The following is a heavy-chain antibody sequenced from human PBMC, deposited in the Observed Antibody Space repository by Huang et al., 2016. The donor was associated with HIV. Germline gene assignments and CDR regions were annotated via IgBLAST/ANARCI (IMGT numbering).Heavy chain of an antibody. J-gene: IGHJ3*02. Sequence: QVQLVQSGAEVKKPGASVKVSCKASGYTFTGNYMNWVRQAPGKGLEWMVCINPNSRGTNYAQTFQGRVTMTRDASISTAYMELSRLRSDDTAVYYCARVTGGYSYGFDAFDIWGQGTMVTVSS. CDR1: GYTFTGNY. CDR3: ARVTGGYSYGFDAFDI. D-gene: IGHD5-18*01. V-gene: IGHV1-2*02. CDR2: INPNSRGT.